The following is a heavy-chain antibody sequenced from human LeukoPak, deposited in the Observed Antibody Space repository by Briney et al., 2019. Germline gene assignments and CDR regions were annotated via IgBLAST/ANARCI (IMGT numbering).Heavy chain of an antibody. V-gene: IGHV3-7*01. CDR3: ARDHGMVGGSGSYYKYYYYYGMDV. D-gene: IGHD3-10*01. CDR1: GFTFSSYW. CDR2: IKQDGSEK. Sequence: PGGSLRLSCAASGFTFSSYWMSWVRQAPGKWLEWVANIKQDGSEKYYVDSVKGRFTISRDNAKNSLYLQMNSLRAEDTAVYYCARDHGMVGGSGSYYKYYYYYGMDVWGQGTTVTVSS. J-gene: IGHJ6*02.